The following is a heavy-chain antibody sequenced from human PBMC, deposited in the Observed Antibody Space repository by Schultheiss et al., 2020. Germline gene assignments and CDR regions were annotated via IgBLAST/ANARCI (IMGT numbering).Heavy chain of an antibody. V-gene: IGHV4-59*08. J-gene: IGHJ3*02. Sequence: SETLSLTCSVSGASISSHYWSWIRQPPGRGLEWVGYIHYSGTTHYNPSLESRITMSVDTSENQFSLRLSSVTAADTAVYYCARVPMGLGGAFDIWGQGTMVTVSS. CDR1: GASISSHY. D-gene: IGHD3/OR15-3a*01. CDR2: IHYSGTT. CDR3: ARVPMGLGGAFDI.